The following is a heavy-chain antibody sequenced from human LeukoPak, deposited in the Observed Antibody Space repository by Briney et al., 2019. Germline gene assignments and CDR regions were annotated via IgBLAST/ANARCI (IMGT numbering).Heavy chain of an antibody. CDR1: GYDFSTFG. V-gene: IGHV1-18*01. Sequence: ASVKVSCKASGYDFSTFGISWVRQAPGEGLEWMGWISAYHGKTNFPQRFQGRVTLTTATSTSTAYMELRSLRSDDTAIYYCARDSPFMVPGTGDAFDIWGQGTMVSVSS. CDR2: ISAYHGKT. D-gene: IGHD6-19*01. CDR3: ARDSPFMVPGTGDAFDI. J-gene: IGHJ3*02.